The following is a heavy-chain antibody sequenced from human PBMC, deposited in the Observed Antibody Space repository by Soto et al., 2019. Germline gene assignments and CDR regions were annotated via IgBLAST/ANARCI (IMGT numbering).Heavy chain of an antibody. D-gene: IGHD4-17*01. CDR3: ASGTVTTGELCYY. Sequence: QVQLVQSGAEVKKPGSSVKVSCKASGGTLSSYTISWVRQAPGQGLEWMGRIIPILGIANYAQKFQGRVTITADKSTSTAYMELSSLRSEDTAVYYCASGTVTTGELCYYWGQGTLVTVSS. J-gene: IGHJ4*02. CDR2: IIPILGIA. CDR1: GGTLSSYT. V-gene: IGHV1-69*02.